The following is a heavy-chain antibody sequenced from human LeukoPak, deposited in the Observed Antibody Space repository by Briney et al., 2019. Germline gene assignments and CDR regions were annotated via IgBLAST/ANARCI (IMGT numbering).Heavy chain of an antibody. Sequence: PGGSLRLSCAASGFTFSTYSMNWVRQAPGKGLEWVSSMSASSTYIYYADSVKGRFTIYRDNAKSSLYLQMNSLRAEDTAVYYCTRDRDPHVIGTTAIDYWGQGTLVTVSS. CDR2: MSASSTYI. J-gene: IGHJ4*02. D-gene: IGHD1-1*01. V-gene: IGHV3-21*01. CDR1: GFTFSTYS. CDR3: TRDRDPHVIGTTAIDY.